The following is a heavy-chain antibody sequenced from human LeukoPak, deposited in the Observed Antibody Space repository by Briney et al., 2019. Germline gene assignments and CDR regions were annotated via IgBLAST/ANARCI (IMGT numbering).Heavy chain of an antibody. CDR3: ARGYCSSTSCSSFDY. CDR1: GFTFSSYA. CDR2: ISYDGSSK. J-gene: IGHJ4*02. Sequence: GRSLRLSCAASGFTFSSYAMHWVRQAPGKGLEWVAVISYDGSSKYYADSVKGRFTISRDNSKNTLYLQMNSLRAEDTAVYYCARGYCSSTSCSSFDYWGQGTLVTVSS. V-gene: IGHV3-30*04. D-gene: IGHD2-2*01.